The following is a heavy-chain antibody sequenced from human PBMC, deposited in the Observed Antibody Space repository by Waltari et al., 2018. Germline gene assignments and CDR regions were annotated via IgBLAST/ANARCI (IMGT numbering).Heavy chain of an antibody. CDR1: GFTFSSYW. CDR3: TREPSPDSGGYFYYYMDV. V-gene: IGHV3-74*01. Sequence: EVQLVESGGTLVQPGGYLRLSCAASGFTFSSYWMPWVRQAPGKGLVWGSRINRDESSKINADAVKGRFTISRDNSNNRLYLQMNRLRAEDTAVYYCTREPSPDSGGYFYYYMDVWGKGTTVTVSS. CDR2: INRDESSK. D-gene: IGHD3-22*01. J-gene: IGHJ6*03.